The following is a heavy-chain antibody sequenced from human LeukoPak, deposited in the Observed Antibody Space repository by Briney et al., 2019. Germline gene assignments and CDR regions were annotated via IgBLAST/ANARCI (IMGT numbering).Heavy chain of an antibody. D-gene: IGHD2-15*01. CDR1: GGSISSGDYY. CDR2: IYHTGTT. Sequence: SETLSLTCTVSGGSISSGDYYWGWIRQPPGQGLEWIGSIYHTGTTYYNPSLKSRVTISVDTSKNHFSLTLNSVTAADTAVYYCSRWGSSSRCSCFGYWGQGTLVTVSS. V-gene: IGHV4-39*02. CDR3: SRWGSSSRCSCFGY. J-gene: IGHJ4*02.